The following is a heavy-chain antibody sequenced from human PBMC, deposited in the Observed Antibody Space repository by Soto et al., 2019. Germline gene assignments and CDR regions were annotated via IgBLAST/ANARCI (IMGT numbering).Heavy chain of an antibody. CDR3: AKDRYNWNDGMNHDASDI. Sequence: EVQLLESGGGLVQPGGSLRLSCAASGFTFSSYAMSWVRQAPGKGLEWVSAISGSGGSTYYADSVKGRFTISRDNSKNTLYLQMNSLRAEDTAVYYCAKDRYNWNDGMNHDASDIRGQGTMVTVSS. CDR1: GFTFSSYA. CDR2: ISGSGGST. V-gene: IGHV3-23*01. D-gene: IGHD1-20*01. J-gene: IGHJ3*02.